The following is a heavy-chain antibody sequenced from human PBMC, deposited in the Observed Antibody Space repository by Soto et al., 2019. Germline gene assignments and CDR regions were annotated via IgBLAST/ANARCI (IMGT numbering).Heavy chain of an antibody. CDR3: AKRHELRFLEWLYFDY. CDR1: GFTFSSYA. Sequence: GGSLRLSCAASGFTFSSYAMSWVRQAPGKGLEWVSAISGSGGSTYYADSVKGRFTISRDNSKNTLYLQMNSLRAEDTAVYYCAKRHELRFLEWLYFDYWGQGTLVTVSS. D-gene: IGHD3-3*01. V-gene: IGHV3-23*01. CDR2: ISGSGGST. J-gene: IGHJ4*02.